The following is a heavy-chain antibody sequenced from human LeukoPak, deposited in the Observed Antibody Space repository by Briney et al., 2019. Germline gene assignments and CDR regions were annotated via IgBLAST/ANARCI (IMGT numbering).Heavy chain of an antibody. J-gene: IGHJ6*03. CDR2: IGLSGTTI. CDR1: GFTFSSFT. CDR3: AKDPHNSVYGDHGGSNYMDV. D-gene: IGHD4-17*01. Sequence: GGSLRLSCAASGFTFSSFTMNWVRQAPGKGLEWVSYIGLSGTTIYYADSVKGRFTISRDNAKNSLYLQMNSLRAEDTAVYYCAKDPHNSVYGDHGGSNYMDVWGKGTTVTVSS. V-gene: IGHV3-48*04.